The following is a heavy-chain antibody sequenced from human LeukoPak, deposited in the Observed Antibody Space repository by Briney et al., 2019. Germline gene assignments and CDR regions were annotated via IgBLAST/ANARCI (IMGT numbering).Heavy chain of an antibody. J-gene: IGHJ4*02. CDR2: IDFDGSHA. Sequence: GGSLRLSCAASGFTFRDYWMHWVRQTPGKGLVWVSRIDFDGSHANYADSVRGPFTISRDNAKNTVYLQMNSLRVEDTAVYYCVRDLREADHWGQGTLVTVSS. V-gene: IGHV3-74*01. CDR3: VRDLREADH. CDR1: GFTFRDYW. D-gene: IGHD1-26*01.